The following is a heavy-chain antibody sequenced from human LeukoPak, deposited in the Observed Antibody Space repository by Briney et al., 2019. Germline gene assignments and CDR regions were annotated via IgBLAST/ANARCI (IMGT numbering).Heavy chain of an antibody. Sequence: ASVKVSCKASGYTFTSYAMHWVRQAPGQWLEWMGWINAGNGNTKYSQKFQGRVTITRDTSASTAYMELSSLRSEDTAVYYCARVPLTYYYDSSGYTWGQGTLVTVSS. CDR2: INAGNGNT. CDR1: GYTFTSYA. D-gene: IGHD3-22*01. CDR3: ARVPLTYYYDSSGYT. J-gene: IGHJ5*02. V-gene: IGHV1-3*01.